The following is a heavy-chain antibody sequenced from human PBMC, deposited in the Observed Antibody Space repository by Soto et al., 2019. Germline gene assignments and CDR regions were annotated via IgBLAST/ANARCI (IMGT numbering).Heavy chain of an antibody. CDR3: AREGCGGDCYYNWFDP. D-gene: IGHD2-21*02. CDR1: GFTFSSYG. V-gene: IGHV3-33*01. J-gene: IGHJ5*02. Sequence: GGSLRLSCAASGFTFSSYGVHWVRQAPGKGLEWVAVIWYDGSNKYYADSVKGRFTISRDNSKNTLFLQMNSLRAEDTAVYYCAREGCGGDCYYNWFDPWGQGTLVTVSS. CDR2: IWYDGSNK.